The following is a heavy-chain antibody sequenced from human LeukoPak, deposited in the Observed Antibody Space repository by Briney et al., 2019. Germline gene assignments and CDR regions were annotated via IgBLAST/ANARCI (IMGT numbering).Heavy chain of an antibody. V-gene: IGHV4-61*01. Sequence: SETLSLTCTVSGGSISSGSHYWGWIRQPPGKGLEWIGYIYYSGSTNYNPSLKSRVTISVDTSKNQFSLKLRSVTAADTAVYYCARVYYSRSYDYWYFDLWGRGTLVTVSS. CDR3: ARVYYSRSYDYWYFDL. CDR2: IYYSGST. D-gene: IGHD6-13*01. J-gene: IGHJ2*01. CDR1: GGSISSGSHY.